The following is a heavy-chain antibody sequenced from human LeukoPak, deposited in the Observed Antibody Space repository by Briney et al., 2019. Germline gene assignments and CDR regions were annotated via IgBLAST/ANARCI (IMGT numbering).Heavy chain of an antibody. CDR3: AKYPGDSSGYYYFDY. D-gene: IGHD3-22*01. Sequence: GGSLRLSCAASGFTFSSYGMHWFRQAPGKGLEWVAVISYDGSNKYYADSVKGRFTISRDNSKNTLYLQMNSLRAEDTAVYYCAKYPGDSSGYYYFDYWGQGTLVTVSS. V-gene: IGHV3-30*18. CDR1: GFTFSSYG. CDR2: ISYDGSNK. J-gene: IGHJ4*02.